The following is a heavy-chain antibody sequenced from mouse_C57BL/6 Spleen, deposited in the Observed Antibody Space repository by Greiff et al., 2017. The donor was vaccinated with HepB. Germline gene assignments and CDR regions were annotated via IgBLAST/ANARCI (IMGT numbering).Heavy chain of an antibody. Sequence: QVQLQQSGPELVKPGVSVKISCKAFGYAFSSPWMNWVKQRPGKGLEWIGRIYPGDGDTNYNGKFKGKATLTADKSSSTAYMQLSSLTSEDSAVYFCARNWDVTCWGQGTLVTVSA. D-gene: IGHD4-1*01. CDR2: IYPGDGDT. CDR3: ARNWDVTC. CDR1: GYAFSSPW. J-gene: IGHJ3*01. V-gene: IGHV1-82*01.